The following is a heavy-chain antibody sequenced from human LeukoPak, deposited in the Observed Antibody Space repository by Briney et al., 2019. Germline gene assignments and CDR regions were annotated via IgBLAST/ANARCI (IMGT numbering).Heavy chain of an antibody. CDR3: ARDTPYYDFWSGYF. V-gene: IGHV3-7*01. CDR2: IKQDGSEK. D-gene: IGHD3-3*01. Sequence: QPGGSLRLSCAASGFTFSSYWMSWVRQAPGKGLEWVANIKQDGSEKYYVDSVKGRFTISRDNAKNSLYLQMNSLRAEDTAVYYCARDTPYYDFWSGYFWGQGTLVTVSS. J-gene: IGHJ4*02. CDR1: GFTFSSYW.